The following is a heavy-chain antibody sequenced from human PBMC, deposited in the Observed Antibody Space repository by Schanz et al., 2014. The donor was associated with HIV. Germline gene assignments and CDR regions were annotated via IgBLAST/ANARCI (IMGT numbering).Heavy chain of an antibody. J-gene: IGHJ4*02. CDR2: INPYDGST. CDR3: ARGDILTGLYPYYFDS. D-gene: IGHD3-9*01. CDR1: GYTFTSQY. Sequence: QVQLVQSGAEVKKPGASVKVSCKASGYTFTSQYMHWVRQAPGQGLEWMGLINPYDGSTSNAQKFQGRVTMTRDTSPSTVYMQLSTLTSDDTAVYYCARGDILTGLYPYYFDSWGQGTLVTVSS. V-gene: IGHV1-46*01.